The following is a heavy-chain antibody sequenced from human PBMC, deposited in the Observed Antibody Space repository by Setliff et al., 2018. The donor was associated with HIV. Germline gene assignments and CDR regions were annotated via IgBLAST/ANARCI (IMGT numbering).Heavy chain of an antibody. J-gene: IGHJ4*02. CDR1: GGSISSSNYY. Sequence: PSETLSLTCAVSGGSISSSNYYWVWIRQPPGQELEWIGSFYYSGSTYYNLSLKSRVTISLDTSKNQFSLKLSSVTAEDTAVYYCVTGVGASSVDYWGQGTMVTVSS. CDR2: FYYSGST. V-gene: IGHV4-39*07. D-gene: IGHD1-26*01. CDR3: VTGVGASSVDY.